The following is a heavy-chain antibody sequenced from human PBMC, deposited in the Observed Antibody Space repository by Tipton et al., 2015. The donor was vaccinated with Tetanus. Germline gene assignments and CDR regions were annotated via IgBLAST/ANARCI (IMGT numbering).Heavy chain of an antibody. Sequence: QVQLVQSGDEVKKPGASVKVSCKASGYTFTSYDINWVRQATGQGLEWMGWMNPNSGNTGYAQKSQGRVTMTRNTSISTAYMELASRRSEDTAVYYWAGGPSSSSWYLGKPPTGDYYYGRDVWGQGTTVTVSS. D-gene: IGHD6-13*01. J-gene: IGHJ6*02. CDR1: GYTFTSYD. CDR2: MNPNSGNT. V-gene: IGHV1-8*01. CDR3: AGGPSSSSWYLGKPPTGDYYYGRDV.